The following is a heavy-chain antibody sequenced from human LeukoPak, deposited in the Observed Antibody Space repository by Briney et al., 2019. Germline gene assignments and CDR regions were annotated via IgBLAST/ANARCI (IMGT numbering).Heavy chain of an antibody. D-gene: IGHD5-18*01. Sequence: PGGSLRLSCAASGFTFSSYEMNWVRQAPGKGLEWVSYISSSAGTTYYADSVKGRFSTFRDNAKNSLYLQMNSLRAEDTAVYFCARQQQQLWYDWGQGTLVTVSS. J-gene: IGHJ4*02. CDR1: GFTFSSYE. CDR2: ISSSAGTT. V-gene: IGHV3-48*03. CDR3: ARQQQQLWYD.